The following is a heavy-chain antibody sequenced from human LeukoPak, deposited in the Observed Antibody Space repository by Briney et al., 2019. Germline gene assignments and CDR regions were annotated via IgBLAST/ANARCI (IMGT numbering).Heavy chain of an antibody. CDR2: IKEDGSEK. CDR3: ARVSGGDYPDY. V-gene: IGHV3-7*03. CDR1: GSTFSNYW. D-gene: IGHD2-21*01. Sequence: PGGSLRLSCAASGSTFSNYWMSWVRQAPGKGLEWVANIKEDGSEKLYVDSVKGRFTISRDNAKNSLYLQMNSLRAEDTAVYYCARVSGGDYPDYWGQGTLVSVSS. J-gene: IGHJ4*02.